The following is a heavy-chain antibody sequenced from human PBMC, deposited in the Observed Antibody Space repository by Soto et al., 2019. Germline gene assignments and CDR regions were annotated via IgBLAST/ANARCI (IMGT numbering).Heavy chain of an antibody. CDR2: ISPKSGAT. CDR3: ARPPGDISDWRYVEL. Sequence: DSVHVSCKASGYTFINYYMHWVRQAPGQGFEWMGRISPKSGATNYAQKFQGRVSMTWDTSLNTAYMELSSLMSEDTAVYYCARPPGDISDWRYVELWGR. V-gene: IGHV1-2*02. CDR1: GYTFINYY. J-gene: IGHJ2*01. D-gene: IGHD3-22*01.